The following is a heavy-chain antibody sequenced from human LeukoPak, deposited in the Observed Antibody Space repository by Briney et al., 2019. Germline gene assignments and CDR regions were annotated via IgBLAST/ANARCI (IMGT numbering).Heavy chain of an antibody. CDR3: ARLAVAHEPAFDY. D-gene: IGHD6-19*01. V-gene: IGHV5-51*01. CDR1: GSRFTSYW. J-gene: IGHJ4*02. Sequence: GGSLEISCQGSGSRFTSYWIGWVRQLPGKGLEWMGIIYPGDSDTSYRPSFQGQVTISADKSISTAYLQWSSLKASDTAMYYCARLAVAHEPAFDYRGQGTLVTLSS. CDR2: IYPGDSDT.